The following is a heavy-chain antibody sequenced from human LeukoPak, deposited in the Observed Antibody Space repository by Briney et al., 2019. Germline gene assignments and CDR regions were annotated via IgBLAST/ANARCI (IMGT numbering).Heavy chain of an antibody. CDR2: INGSGGSK. J-gene: IGHJ4*02. V-gene: IGHV3-23*01. Sequence: PGGSLRLSCAASGFTFSSYAMSWVRQAPGKGLEWVAAINGSGGSKYYADSVKGGFTIYRDNCKKTLYMQMNSLRAEATGEYYSAKDVRCSSTSCLFDYWGQGTLVTVSS. CDR3: AKDVRCSSTSCLFDY. CDR1: GFTFSSYA. D-gene: IGHD2-2*01.